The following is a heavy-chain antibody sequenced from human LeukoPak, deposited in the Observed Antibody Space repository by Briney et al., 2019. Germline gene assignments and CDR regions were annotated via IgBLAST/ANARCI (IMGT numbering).Heavy chain of an antibody. V-gene: IGHV3-7*01. J-gene: IGHJ4*02. CDR2: IKQDGSEK. D-gene: IGHD2-2*01. CDR1: GFTFSSYW. CDR3: ARGSSTSCYFPFDY. Sequence: GGSLRLSCAASGFTFSSYWINWVRQAPGKGLEWVANIKQDGSEKYYVDSVKGRFTISRDNAKNSLYLQMNSLRAEDTAVYYCARGSSTSCYFPFDYWGQGTLVTVSS.